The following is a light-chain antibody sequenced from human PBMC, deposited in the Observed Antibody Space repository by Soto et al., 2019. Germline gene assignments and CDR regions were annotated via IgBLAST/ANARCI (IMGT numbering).Light chain of an antibody. Sequence: EVVMTQSPATLSVSPGERATLSCRASQSVSNNLAWYQQKPGQAPRLLVCGSSSRATDIPARFSGSGSGTDFTLTISSLQSEDFAVYYCLQYNNWPPITFGQGTRLEIK. V-gene: IGKV3-15*01. J-gene: IGKJ5*01. CDR1: QSVSNN. CDR3: LQYNNWPPIT. CDR2: GSS.